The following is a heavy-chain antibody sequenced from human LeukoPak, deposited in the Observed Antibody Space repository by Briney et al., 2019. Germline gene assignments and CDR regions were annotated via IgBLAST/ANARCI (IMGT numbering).Heavy chain of an antibody. V-gene: IGHV4-39*07. CDR3: ARAVTSMGPYYYGMDV. CDR1: GGPISSSSYY. J-gene: IGHJ6*02. Sequence: PSETLSLTCTVSGGPISSSSYYWGRIRQPPGKGLEWIGSIYYSGSTYYNPSLKSRVTISVDTSKNQFSLKLSSVTAADTAVYYCARAVTSMGPYYYGMDVWGQGTTVTVSS. D-gene: IGHD2-8*01. CDR2: IYYSGST.